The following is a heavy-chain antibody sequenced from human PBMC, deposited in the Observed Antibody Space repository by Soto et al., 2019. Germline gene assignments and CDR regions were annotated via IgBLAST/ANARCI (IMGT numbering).Heavy chain of an antibody. D-gene: IGHD4-17*01. Sequence: QVQLEESGPGLVKPSQTLSLTCTVSGGSIISGGYYWNWIRQHPGKGLEWIGYMYHTGSTNYNPSLKSRVAISRATSTHQFSLKVNSVTVADTAVYYCARGGGTYGDSPYNWGQGTLVAVSS. V-gene: IGHV4-31*03. CDR2: MYHTGST. J-gene: IGHJ4*02. CDR3: ARGGGTYGDSPYN. CDR1: GGSIISGGYY.